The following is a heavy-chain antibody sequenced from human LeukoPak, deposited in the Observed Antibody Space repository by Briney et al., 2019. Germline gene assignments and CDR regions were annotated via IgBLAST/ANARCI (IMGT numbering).Heavy chain of an antibody. CDR2: ISGRSSHM. D-gene: IGHD6-25*01. CDR3: ARAFPPLRTSAAGDF. CDR1: GFTFSDYD. V-gene: IGHV3-21*06. Sequence: GGSLRLSCTASGFTFSDYDVNWVRLAPGKGLEWVSSISGRSSHMYYTDSAKGRFTISRDNAKNSLYLQMNSLRAEDTAVYYCARAFPPLRTSAAGDFWGQGTLVTVSS. J-gene: IGHJ4*02.